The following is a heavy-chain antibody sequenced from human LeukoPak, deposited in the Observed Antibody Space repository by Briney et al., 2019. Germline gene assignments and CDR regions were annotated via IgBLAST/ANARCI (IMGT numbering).Heavy chain of an antibody. D-gene: IGHD3-22*01. CDR1: GFTVSSNY. CDR2: IYSGGST. J-gene: IGHJ4*02. Sequence: GGSLRLSCAASGFTVSSNYMSWVRQAPGEGLEWVSVIYSGGSTYYADSVKGRFTISRDNSKNTLYLQMNSLRAEDTAVYYCASFKTDDSSGYYFDYWGQGTLVTVSS. V-gene: IGHV3-53*01. CDR3: ASFKTDDSSGYYFDY.